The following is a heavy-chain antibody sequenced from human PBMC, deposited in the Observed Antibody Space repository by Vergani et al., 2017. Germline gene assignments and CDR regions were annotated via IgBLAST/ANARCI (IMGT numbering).Heavy chain of an antibody. V-gene: IGHV4-39*01. CDR2: IYYSGST. CDR3: ARDCSSTSCYFDY. CDR1: GGSISSSSYY. Sequence: QLQLQESGPGLVKPSETLSLTCTVSGGSISSSSYYWGWIRQPPGKGLEWIGSIYYSGSTYYNPSLKSRVTISVDTSKNQFSLKLSSVTAADTAVYYCARDCSSTSCYFDYWGQGTLVTVSS. J-gene: IGHJ4*02. D-gene: IGHD2-2*01.